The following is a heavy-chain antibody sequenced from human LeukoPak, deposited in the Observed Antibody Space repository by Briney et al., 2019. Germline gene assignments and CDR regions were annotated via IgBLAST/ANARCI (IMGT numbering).Heavy chain of an antibody. V-gene: IGHV4-59*01. CDR3: ARVERYYYYYGMDV. CDR1: GGSISSYY. CDR2: IYYSGST. D-gene: IGHD1-1*01. Sequence: SETLSFTCTVSGGSISSYYWSWIRQPPGKGLEWIGYIYYSGSTNYNPSLKSRVTISVDTSENQFSLKLSSVTAADTAVYYCARVERYYYYYGMDVWGQGTTVTVSS. J-gene: IGHJ6*02.